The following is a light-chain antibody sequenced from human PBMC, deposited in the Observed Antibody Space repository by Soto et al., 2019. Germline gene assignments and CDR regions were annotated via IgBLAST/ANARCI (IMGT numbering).Light chain of an antibody. CDR2: EGS. CDR1: RSYVGTYDL. J-gene: IGLJ3*02. Sequence: QSVLTQPASVSGSPGQSITISCTGTRSYVGTYDLVSWYQQHPAKAPKLMIYEGSKRPSGVSTRFSGSKSGNTASLTIPWLRAEDAADDYCCSYAGGSTWVFGGGTKLTVL. V-gene: IGLV2-23*01. CDR3: CSYAGGSTWV.